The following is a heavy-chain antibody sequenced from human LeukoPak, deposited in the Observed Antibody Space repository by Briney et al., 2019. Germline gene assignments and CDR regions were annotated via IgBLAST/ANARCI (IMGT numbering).Heavy chain of an antibody. CDR2: INQDGTER. J-gene: IGHJ4*02. V-gene: IGHV3-7*01. CDR1: GFTFSNYW. CDR3: AKDRDRPVPPYYDRPDALDY. D-gene: IGHD3-22*01. Sequence: HAGGSLRLSCAASGFTFSNYWMNWVRQAAGRGLEWVANINQDGTERYYADSVKGRFTISRDNSKNTLYLQMNSLRAEDTAVYYCAKDRDRPVPPYYDRPDALDYWGQGTLVTVSS.